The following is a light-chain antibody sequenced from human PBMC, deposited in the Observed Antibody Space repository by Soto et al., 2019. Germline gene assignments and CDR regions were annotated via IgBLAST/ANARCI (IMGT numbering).Light chain of an antibody. V-gene: IGLV2-14*01. Sequence: QSVLTQPPSASGTPGQRVTISCSGSSSDVGGYNYVSWYQQHPGKAPKLMIYAVTDRPSGVSSRFSGSKSGNTASLTISGLQAEDEADYYCSSYTSSSTLFGTGTKLTVL. J-gene: IGLJ1*01. CDR1: SSDVGGYNY. CDR3: SSYTSSSTL. CDR2: AVT.